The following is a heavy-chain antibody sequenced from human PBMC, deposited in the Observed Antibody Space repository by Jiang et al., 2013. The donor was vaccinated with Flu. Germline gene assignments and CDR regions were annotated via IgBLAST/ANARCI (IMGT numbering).Heavy chain of an antibody. D-gene: IGHD3-9*01. V-gene: IGHV3-15*01. CDR3: TTILRYFDWLPDAFDI. CDR2: IKSKTDGGTT. Sequence: QLLESGGGLVKPGGSLRLSCAASGFTFSNAWMSWVRQAPGKGLEWVGRIKSKTDGGTTDYAAPVKGRFTISRDDSKNTLYLQMNSLKTEDTAVYYCTTILRYFDWLPDAFDIWGQGTMVTVSS. CDR1: GFTFSNAW. J-gene: IGHJ3*02.